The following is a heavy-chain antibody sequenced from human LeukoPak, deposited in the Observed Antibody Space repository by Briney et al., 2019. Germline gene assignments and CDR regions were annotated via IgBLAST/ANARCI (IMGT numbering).Heavy chain of an antibody. D-gene: IGHD4-17*01. J-gene: IGHJ4*02. CDR3: AKTTWPAYFDY. CDR1: GFTFSSYW. CDR2: INSDGSST. V-gene: IGHV3-74*01. Sequence: GGSLRLSCAASGFTFSSYWMHWVRQAPGKELVWVSRINSDGSSTSYADSVKGRFTISRDNAKNTLYLQMNSLRAEDTAVYYCAKTTWPAYFDYWGQGTLVTVSS.